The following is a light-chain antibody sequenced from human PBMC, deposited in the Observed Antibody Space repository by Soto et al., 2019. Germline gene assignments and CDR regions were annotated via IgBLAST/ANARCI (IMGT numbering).Light chain of an antibody. V-gene: IGLV2-8*01. CDR1: SSDVGLYDY. CDR3: SAYAGSNVVV. J-gene: IGLJ2*01. CDR2: EVN. Sequence: QSLLPHPPSASWSPGHSVTISCAGTSSDVGLYDYVSWYQQHPAKAPKLLIYEVNKRPSGVPDRFSGSKSGNTASLTVSGLQAEDEAHYYCSAYAGSNVVVFGGGTKVTVL.